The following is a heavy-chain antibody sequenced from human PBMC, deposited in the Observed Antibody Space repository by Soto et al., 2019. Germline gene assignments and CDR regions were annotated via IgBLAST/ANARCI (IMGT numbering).Heavy chain of an antibody. Sequence: EVQLVESGGGLVQPGGSLRLSCAASGFTVSTNYMTWVRQAPGEGLEWVSVIYSGGSTYYADSVKGRFTISRDNSKNTLYLKMTSLRVEDTAVYYWPRVAIWGSGRSDYWGQGTLVTVSP. V-gene: IGHV3-66*01. J-gene: IGHJ4*02. D-gene: IGHD3-16*01. CDR1: GFTVSTNY. CDR3: PRVAIWGSGRSDY. CDR2: IYSGGST.